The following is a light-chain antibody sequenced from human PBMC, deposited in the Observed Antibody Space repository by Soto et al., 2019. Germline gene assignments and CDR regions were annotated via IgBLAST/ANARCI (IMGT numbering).Light chain of an antibody. CDR3: QQSYSTPT. CDR2: GAS. Sequence: EIVLTQSPGTLSLSPVERATLSCMASQTVTSNYVAWYQQTPGQAPRLLFFGASIRATGIPDRFSGSGSGTDFTLTISSLQPEDFATYYCQQSYSTPTFGQGTKVDIK. V-gene: IGKV3-20*01. J-gene: IGKJ1*01. CDR1: QTVTSNY.